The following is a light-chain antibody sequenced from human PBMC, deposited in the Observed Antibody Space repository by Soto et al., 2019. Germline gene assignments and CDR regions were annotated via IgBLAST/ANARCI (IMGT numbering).Light chain of an antibody. CDR2: GAS. Sequence: EIVITQSTATLSVSPGERHTLSCRASQYIGSNLAWYQQKPGQAPRLLIYGASTRATGIPARFSGNGSGTEFTLTISSLQSEDFAVYYCEQYNNWPITFGQGTRLEIK. V-gene: IGKV3-15*01. CDR1: QYIGSN. J-gene: IGKJ5*01. CDR3: EQYNNWPIT.